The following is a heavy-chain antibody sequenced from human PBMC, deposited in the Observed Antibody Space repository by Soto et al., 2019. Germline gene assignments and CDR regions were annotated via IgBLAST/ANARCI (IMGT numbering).Heavy chain of an antibody. CDR3: ARVRRGGYYYYGMDV. J-gene: IGHJ6*02. CDR1: GGSISSYY. V-gene: IGHV4-59*01. Sequence: SETLSLTCTVSGGSISSYYWSWIRQPPGKGLEWIGYIYYSGSTNYNPSLKSRVTISVDTSKNQFSLKLSSVTAADTAVYYCARVRRGGYYYYGMDVWGQGTTVTASS. CDR2: IYYSGST. D-gene: IGHD3-10*01.